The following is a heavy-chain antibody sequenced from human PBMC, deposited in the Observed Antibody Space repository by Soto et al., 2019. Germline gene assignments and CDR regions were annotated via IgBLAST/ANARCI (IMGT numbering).Heavy chain of an antibody. CDR1: GGTFSSYA. J-gene: IGHJ6*02. D-gene: IGHD3-22*01. Sequence: ASVKVSCKASGGTFSSYAISWVRQAPGQGLEWMGGIIPIFGTANYAQKFQGRVTITADESTSTTYMELSSLRSEDTAVYYCARAREPITMIVVVDYYYSMDVWGQGTTVTVSS. V-gene: IGHV1-69*13. CDR3: ARAREPITMIVVVDYYYSMDV. CDR2: IIPIFGTA.